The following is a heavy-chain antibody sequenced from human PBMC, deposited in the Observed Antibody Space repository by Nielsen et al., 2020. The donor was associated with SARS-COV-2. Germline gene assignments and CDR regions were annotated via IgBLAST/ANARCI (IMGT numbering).Heavy chain of an antibody. Sequence: ASVKVSCKASGYTFTSYGISWVRQAPGQGLEWMGWISAYNGNTNYAQKLQGRVTMTTDTSTSTAYMELRSLRSDDTAVYYCARDGIIMVRGVIQYYYYYYMDVWGKGTTVTVSS. J-gene: IGHJ6*03. CDR2: ISAYNGNT. D-gene: IGHD3-10*01. CDR3: ARDGIIMVRGVIQYYYYYYMDV. V-gene: IGHV1-18*04. CDR1: GYTFTSYG.